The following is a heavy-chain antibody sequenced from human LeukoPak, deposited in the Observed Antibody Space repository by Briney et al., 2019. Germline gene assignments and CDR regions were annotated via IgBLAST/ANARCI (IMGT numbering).Heavy chain of an antibody. CDR2: IYYSGST. J-gene: IGHJ2*01. V-gene: IGHV4-61*01. D-gene: IGHD1-14*01. CDR1: GGSVSSGSYY. CDR3: ARGRKAWYFDL. Sequence: ASETLSLTCTVSGGSVSSGSYYWSWIRQPPGKGLEWIGYIYYSGSTNYNPSLKSRVTISVDTSKNQFSLKLSSVTAADTAVYYCARGRKAWYFDLWGRGTLVTVSS.